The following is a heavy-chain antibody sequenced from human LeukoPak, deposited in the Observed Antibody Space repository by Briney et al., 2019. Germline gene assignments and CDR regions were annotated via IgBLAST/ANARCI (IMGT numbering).Heavy chain of an antibody. CDR2: IYYSGNT. V-gene: IGHV4-39*01. CDR3: ARHYCSGGSCPDAFDI. CDR1: GGSITSSNYY. J-gene: IGHJ3*02. D-gene: IGHD2-15*01. Sequence: SETLSLTCTVSGGSITSSNYYWGWIRQPPGKGLEWIGSIYYSGNTCYNLSLKSRVTVSVGTSKNQFSLKLSSVTAADTAVYYCARHYCSGGSCPDAFDIWGQGTMVTVSS.